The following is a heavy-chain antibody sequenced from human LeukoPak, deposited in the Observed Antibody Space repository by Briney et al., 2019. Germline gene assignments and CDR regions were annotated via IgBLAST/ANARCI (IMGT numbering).Heavy chain of an antibody. CDR3: AKDNRNYGMDV. V-gene: IGHV3-30*18. Sequence: PGGSLILSCATSGFNFSRFDMHWVRQAPGKGLEWVAVISDDGNKKYFADSVKGRFTISRDYSKNTLHLQMNSLRAEDTVMYYCAKDNRNYGMDVWGQGTTVTVSS. CDR2: ISDDGNKK. CDR1: GFNFSRFD. J-gene: IGHJ6*02.